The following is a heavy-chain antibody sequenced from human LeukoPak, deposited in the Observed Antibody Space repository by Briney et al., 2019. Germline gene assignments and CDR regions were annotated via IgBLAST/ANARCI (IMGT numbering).Heavy chain of an antibody. V-gene: IGHV1-8*01. Sequence: ASVKVSCKASGYNFKSYDINWVRQATGQGLEWIGWMNPNSGNTGYAQKFQGRVTMTRNTSISTAYMELSSLRSEDTAVYYCARGLKDGSGSYYNPGIGYWGQATLVTVSS. D-gene: IGHD3-10*01. CDR2: MNPNSGNT. J-gene: IGHJ4*02. CDR3: ARGLKDGSGSYYNPGIGY. CDR1: GYNFKSYD.